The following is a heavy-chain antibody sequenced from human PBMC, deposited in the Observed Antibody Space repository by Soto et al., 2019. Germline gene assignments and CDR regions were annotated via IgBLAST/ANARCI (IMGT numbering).Heavy chain of an antibody. CDR1: GFTFSSYA. Sequence: GGSLRLSCAASGFTFSSYAMHWVRQAPGKGLEWVAVISSDGSDKYYADSVKGRFAISRDNSKNTLYVQLNRMRAEDTALYYCARDRHYGAGFIDVWRQGTPVTVSS. V-gene: IGHV3-30*09. CDR2: ISSDGSDK. D-gene: IGHD3-10*01. CDR3: ARDRHYGAGFIDV. J-gene: IGHJ6*02.